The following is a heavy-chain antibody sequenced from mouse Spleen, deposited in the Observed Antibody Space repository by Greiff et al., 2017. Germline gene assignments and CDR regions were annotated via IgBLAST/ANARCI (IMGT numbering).Heavy chain of an antibody. CDR2: IHPNSGST. CDR1: GYTFTSYW. D-gene: IGHD1-1*01. J-gene: IGHJ4*01. Sequence: QVQLQQPGAELVKPGASVKLSCKASGYTFTSYWMHWVKQRPGQGLEWIRMIHPNSGSTNYNEKFKSKATLTVDKSSSTAYMQLSSLTSEDSAVYYCARLLLRYPYAMDYWGQGTSVTVSS. V-gene: IGHV1-64*01. CDR3: ARLLLRYPYAMDY.